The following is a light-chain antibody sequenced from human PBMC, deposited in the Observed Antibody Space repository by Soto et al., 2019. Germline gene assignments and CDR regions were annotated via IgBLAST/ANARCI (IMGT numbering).Light chain of an antibody. V-gene: IGKV1-27*01. Sequence: SSLSASVGDRVTITCRASQGISNYLAWYQQKPGKVPKLLMSAASSLESGVPSRFSGSGSGTDFTLTISSLQPEDVATYYCQKYYSAPFTFGPGTKVDIK. CDR3: QKYYSAPFT. CDR1: QGISNY. J-gene: IGKJ3*01. CDR2: AAS.